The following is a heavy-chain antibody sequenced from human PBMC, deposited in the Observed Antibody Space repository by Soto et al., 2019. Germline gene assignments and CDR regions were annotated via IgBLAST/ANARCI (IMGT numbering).Heavy chain of an antibody. CDR3: AKGQYSSSSGWFDP. CDR1: EITFSRYA. CDR2: INDSGDST. V-gene: IGHV3-23*01. D-gene: IGHD6-13*01. Sequence: GSLRLSCAASEITFSRYAMSWVRQAPGKGLQWVSTINDSGDSTYYADSVKGRFTISRDNSKNTLYLQMNSLRADDTAVFYCAKGQYSSSSGWFDPWGQGTLVTVSS. J-gene: IGHJ5*02.